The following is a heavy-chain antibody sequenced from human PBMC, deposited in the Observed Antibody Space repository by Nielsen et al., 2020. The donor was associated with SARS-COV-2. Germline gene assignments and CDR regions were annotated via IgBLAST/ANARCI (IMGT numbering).Heavy chain of an antibody. J-gene: IGHJ3*02. CDR3: ARGDIAVVPAAMFRGDDAFDI. CDR1: GGSLSSRNYY. V-gene: IGHV4-39*02. Sequence: SETLSLTCTVSGGSLSSRNYYWGWIRQPPGKGLEWIGTIYYSGSVSYNPSLRSRVTISVDTSKKHFSLTLTSVTAADTAVYCGARGDIAVVPAAMFRGDDAFDIWGQGTMVRVSS. CDR2: IYYSGSV. D-gene: IGHD2-2*01.